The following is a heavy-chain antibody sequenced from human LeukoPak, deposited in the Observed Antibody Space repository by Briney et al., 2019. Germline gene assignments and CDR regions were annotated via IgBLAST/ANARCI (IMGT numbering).Heavy chain of an antibody. CDR1: GFAFSTYA. V-gene: IGHV3-23*01. Sequence: GGSLRLSCAASGFAFSTYAMTWVRQAPGKGLEWVSTISISGGTTYYADSVKGRFTISRDTSKDTLYLQMNSLRAEDTAVYYCAKDPRIGAAAGTGSDYWGQGTLVTVSS. J-gene: IGHJ4*02. D-gene: IGHD6-13*01. CDR2: ISISGGTT. CDR3: AKDPRIGAAAGTGSDY.